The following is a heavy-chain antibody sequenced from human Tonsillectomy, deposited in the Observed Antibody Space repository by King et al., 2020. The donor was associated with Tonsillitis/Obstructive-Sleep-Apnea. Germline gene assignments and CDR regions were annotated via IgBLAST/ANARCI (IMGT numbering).Heavy chain of an antibody. D-gene: IGHD6-13*01. J-gene: IGHJ5*02. CDR1: RGSISSYY. CDR3: AREVAAAGSDWFDP. V-gene: IGHV4-59*01. CDR2: IYYSGRT. Sequence: QLQESGPGLVKPSETLSLTCTVSRGSISSYYWSWIRQPPGKGLVWIGYIYYSGRTNYNPSLKSRVTISVDTSKNQFSLKLSSVTAADTAVYYCAREVAAAGSDWFDPWGQGTLVTVSS.